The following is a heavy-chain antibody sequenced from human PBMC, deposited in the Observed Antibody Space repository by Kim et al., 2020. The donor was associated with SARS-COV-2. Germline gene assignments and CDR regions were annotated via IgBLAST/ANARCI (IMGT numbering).Heavy chain of an antibody. CDR2: IYYSGST. D-gene: IGHD1-26*01. V-gene: IGHV4-59*01. Sequence: SETLSLTCTVSGGSISSYYWSWIRLPPGKGLEWIGYIYYSGSTNCNPSLKSRVTISVDTSKNQFSLKLSSVTAADTAVYYCARAHSGSYRSRYYFDYWGQGTLVTVSS. CDR3: ARAHSGSYRSRYYFDY. J-gene: IGHJ4*02. CDR1: GGSISSYY.